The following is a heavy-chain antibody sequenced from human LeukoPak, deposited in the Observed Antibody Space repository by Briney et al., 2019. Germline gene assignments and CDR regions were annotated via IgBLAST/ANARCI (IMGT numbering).Heavy chain of an antibody. J-gene: IGHJ3*02. CDR1: GFTFSSYA. D-gene: IGHD3-22*01. CDR2: ISGSGGST. Sequence: GGSLRLSCAASGFTFSSYAMSWVRQAPGRGLEWVSAISGSGGSTYYADSVKGRFTISRDNSKNTLHLQMNSLRAEDTAVYYCAKDAKPYYYDSSGYYYAGAFDIWGQGTMVTVSS. V-gene: IGHV3-23*01. CDR3: AKDAKPYYYDSSGYYYAGAFDI.